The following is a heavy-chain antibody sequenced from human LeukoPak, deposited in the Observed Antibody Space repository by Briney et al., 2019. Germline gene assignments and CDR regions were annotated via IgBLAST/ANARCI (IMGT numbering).Heavy chain of an antibody. J-gene: IGHJ4*02. D-gene: IGHD3-22*01. CDR2: ISTSSSYI. CDR3: AKEDYYDSSGYCGY. V-gene: IGHV3-21*04. CDR1: GFTFSSYN. Sequence: GGSLRLSCAASGFTFSSYNMNWVRQAPGKGLEWVSSISTSSSYIYYADSVKGRFTISRDNAKNSVYLQMNSLRAEDTAVYYCAKEDYYDSSGYCGYWGQGTLVTVSS.